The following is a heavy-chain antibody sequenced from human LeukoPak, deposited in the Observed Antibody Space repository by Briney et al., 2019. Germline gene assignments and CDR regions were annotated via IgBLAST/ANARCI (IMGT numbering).Heavy chain of an antibody. CDR3: ARASARYDSSGYYYAY. CDR1: GFTFSSYA. CDR2: ISGSGGST. Sequence: GGSLRLSCAASGFTFSSYAMSWVRQAPGKGLEWVSAISGSGGSTYYADSVKGRFTISRDNSKNTLYLQMNSLRAEDTAVYYCARASARYDSSGYYYAYWGQGTLVTVSS. V-gene: IGHV3-23*01. J-gene: IGHJ4*02. D-gene: IGHD3-22*01.